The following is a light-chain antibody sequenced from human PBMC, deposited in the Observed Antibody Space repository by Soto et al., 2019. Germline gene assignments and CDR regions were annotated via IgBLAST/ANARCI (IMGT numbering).Light chain of an antibody. V-gene: IGKV3-15*01. Sequence: EIVMTQSPATLSVSPGESATLSCRASRSVSTNLAWYQQKPGQPPRLVIYNSLSRAAGVPARFSGSGSGTEFTLTISSLQSEDVAVYYCQHYNKWSPWTFGQGTK. CDR3: QHYNKWSPWT. CDR1: RSVSTN. J-gene: IGKJ1*01. CDR2: NSL.